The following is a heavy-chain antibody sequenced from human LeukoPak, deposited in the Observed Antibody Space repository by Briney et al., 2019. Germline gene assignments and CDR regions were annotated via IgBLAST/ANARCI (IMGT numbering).Heavy chain of an antibody. J-gene: IGHJ4*02. CDR1: GVSISRYY. CDR2: IYSSGST. D-gene: IGHD3-9*01. V-gene: IGHV4-4*07. Sequence: SVTLSLTYTVAGVSISRYYWGWIWQPAGNGLEWSGRIYSSGSTNYNPSVRIRAAMSLDRSKSQFSQKLSSVTAADTAVYYCARGQYDILTGYYRTLFDYWGQGTLVTVSS. CDR3: ARGQYDILTGYYRTLFDY.